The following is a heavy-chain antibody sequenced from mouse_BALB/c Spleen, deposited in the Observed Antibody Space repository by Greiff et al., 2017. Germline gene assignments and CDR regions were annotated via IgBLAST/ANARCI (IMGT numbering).Heavy chain of an antibody. Sequence: VQLQQSGAELVRSGASVKLSCTASGFNIKDYYMHWVKQRPEQGLEWIGWIDPENGDTEYAPKVQGKATMTADTSSNTAYLQLSSLTSEDTAVYYSNAGENYYGSSYRYYAMDYWGQGTSVTVSS. CDR2: IDPENGDT. J-gene: IGHJ4*01. D-gene: IGHD1-1*01. CDR1: GFNIKDYY. V-gene: IGHV14-4*02. CDR3: NAGENYYGSSYRYYAMDY.